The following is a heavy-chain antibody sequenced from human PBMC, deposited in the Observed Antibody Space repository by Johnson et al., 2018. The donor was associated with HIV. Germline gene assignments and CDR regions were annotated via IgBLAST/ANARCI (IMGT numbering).Heavy chain of an antibody. Sequence: EVQLVESGGGLVQPGGSLRLSCAASGFTLSDPYMDWVRQAPGKGLEWVARIRNKANRDTTEYAASVKGRFTISRDDSKNSLYLQMNSLNTEDTAVYYCARAKNLFWSGYYDAFDIWGQGTLVTVSS. CDR3: ARAKNLFWSGYYDAFDI. J-gene: IGHJ3*02. CDR1: GFTLSDPY. D-gene: IGHD3-3*01. V-gene: IGHV3-72*01. CDR2: IRNKANRDTT.